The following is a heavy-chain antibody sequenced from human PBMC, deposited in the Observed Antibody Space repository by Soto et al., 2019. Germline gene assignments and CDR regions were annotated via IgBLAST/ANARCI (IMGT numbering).Heavy chain of an antibody. CDR2: IYAGDSDT. D-gene: IGHD5-12*01. CDR3: AEVSGYASDHYHSIEV. V-gene: IGHV5-51*01. J-gene: IGHJ6*02. Sequence: PGESRKISCKGSGDSFSNNWIGWVRHMPQKGLERMGIIYAGDSDTRYTPSFQGQVTFSADRSISTAYLQWTSLKASDTASYYGAEVSGYASDHYHSIEVWGPGTTVTVSS. CDR1: GDSFSNNW.